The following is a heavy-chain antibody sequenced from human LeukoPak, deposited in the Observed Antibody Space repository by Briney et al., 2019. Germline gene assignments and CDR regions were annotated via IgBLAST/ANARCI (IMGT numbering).Heavy chain of an antibody. V-gene: IGHV4-38-2*02. Sequence: PSETLSLTCTVSGYSISSGYYWGWIRQPPGKGLEWIGSIYHSGSTYYNPSLKSRVTISVDTSKNQFSLKLSSLRSDDTAVYYCARDLRNYDSSGVFDYWGQGTLVTVSS. CDR3: ARDLRNYDSSGVFDY. CDR2: IYHSGST. J-gene: IGHJ4*02. D-gene: IGHD3-22*01. CDR1: GYSISSGYY.